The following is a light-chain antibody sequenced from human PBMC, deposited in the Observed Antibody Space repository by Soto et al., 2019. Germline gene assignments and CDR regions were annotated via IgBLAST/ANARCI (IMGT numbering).Light chain of an antibody. CDR1: QSVSSY. CDR2: DAS. CDR3: QPRENWPRT. J-gene: IGKJ1*01. Sequence: EIVLTQSPATLSLSPGERATLSCRASQSVSSYLAWYQQKPGQAPRLLIYDASNRATGIPARFSGSGSGTGFPLTIRRLEPEDFAVYYCQPRENWPRTFGQGTRVEIK. V-gene: IGKV3-11*01.